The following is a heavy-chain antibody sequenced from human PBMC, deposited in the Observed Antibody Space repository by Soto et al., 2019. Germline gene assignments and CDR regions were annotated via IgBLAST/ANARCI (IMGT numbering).Heavy chain of an antibody. J-gene: IGHJ4*02. CDR3: ARELPYHVSSDTSLDY. CDR1: GDSVSVSSAA. V-gene: IGHV6-1*01. D-gene: IGHD6-19*01. Sequence: SQTLSLTCAISGDSVSVSSAAWNSIRQSPSRGLELLGRTYYRSRWYNDYAVSVKSRITGTPDTSKHQFSLPLNSVTSDDTAGYYRARELPYHVSSDTSLDYCGQGALVTVS. CDR2: TYYRSRWYN.